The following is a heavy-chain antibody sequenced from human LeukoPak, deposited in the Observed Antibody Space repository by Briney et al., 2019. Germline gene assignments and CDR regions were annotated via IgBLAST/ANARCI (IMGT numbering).Heavy chain of an antibody. J-gene: IGHJ4*02. V-gene: IGHV5-51*01. D-gene: IGHD2-8*01. CDR3: ARLSDCTNGVCYQFDY. CDR2: IYPGDSDT. Sequence: GESLKTSCKGSGYSFSTYWIGWVRQMPGKGLEWMGIIYPGDSDTRYSPSFQGQVTISADKSISTAYLQWSSLKASDTAMYYCARLSDCTNGVCYQFDYWGQGTLVTVSS. CDR1: GYSFSTYW.